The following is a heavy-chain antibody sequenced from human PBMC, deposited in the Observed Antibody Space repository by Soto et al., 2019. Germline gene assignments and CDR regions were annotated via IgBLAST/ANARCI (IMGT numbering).Heavy chain of an antibody. CDR1: GYTFTSYY. Sequence: ASVKVSCKASGYTFTSYYMHWVRQAPGQGLEWMGIINPSGGSTSYAQKFQGRVTMTRDTSTSTVYMELSSLRSEDTAVYYCASYSSDGPYYYYYLDGWGKATTVTVSS. CDR2: INPSGGST. V-gene: IGHV1-46*03. D-gene: IGHD2-15*01. CDR3: ASYSSDGPYYYYYLDG. J-gene: IGHJ6*03.